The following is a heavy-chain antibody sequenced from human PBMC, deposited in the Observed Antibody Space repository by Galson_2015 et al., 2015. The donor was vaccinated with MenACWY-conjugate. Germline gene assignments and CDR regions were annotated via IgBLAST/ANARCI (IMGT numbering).Heavy chain of an antibody. V-gene: IGHV4-39*01. CDR2: IYYSGST. J-gene: IGHJ4*02. Sequence: ETLSLTCTVSGGSVSSSSYYWGWIRQPPGKGLEWIGSIYYSGSTNYNPSLKSRVTISVDTSKNRFSLKLSFVTAADTAVYYCARHHYGSGSYYYDVIDYWGQGTLVTVSS. D-gene: IGHD3-10*01. CDR1: GGSVSSSSYY. CDR3: ARHHYGSGSYYYDVIDY.